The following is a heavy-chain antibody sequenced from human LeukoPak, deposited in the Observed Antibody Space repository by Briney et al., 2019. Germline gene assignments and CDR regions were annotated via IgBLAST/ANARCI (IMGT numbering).Heavy chain of an antibody. CDR2: ISSSGSV. D-gene: IGHD5-12*01. J-gene: IGHJ4*02. V-gene: IGHV4-4*09. CDR1: RGSISSSIRSYY. Sequence: SETLSLTCTVSRGSISSSIRSYYWSWLRQPPGKGLEWIGYISSSGSVNDNPSLRSRVTISVDTSKNQFFLNLSSVSAADTAVYYRARIPLGYSGAYYFDYWGQGTLVTVSP. CDR3: ARIPLGYSGAYYFDY.